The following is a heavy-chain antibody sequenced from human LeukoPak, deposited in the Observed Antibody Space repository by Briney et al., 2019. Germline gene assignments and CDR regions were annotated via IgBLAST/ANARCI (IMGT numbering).Heavy chain of an antibody. V-gene: IGHV3-48*04. J-gene: IGHJ4*02. CDR2: ISSGSTTM. Sequence: PGGSLRLSCAASGFTFSSYSMKWVRQAPGKGLEWVSYISSGSTTMWYADSVKGRFTISRDNAKNSLYLQMNSLRAEDTAVYYCARDGYSSGWDYEYWGQGTLVTVSS. D-gene: IGHD6-19*01. CDR3: ARDGYSSGWDYEY. CDR1: GFTFSSYS.